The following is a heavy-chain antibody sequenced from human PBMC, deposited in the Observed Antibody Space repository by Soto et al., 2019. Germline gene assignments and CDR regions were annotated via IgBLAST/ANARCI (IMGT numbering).Heavy chain of an antibody. CDR3: AREPGIAVAGRYYGMDV. V-gene: IGHV1-69*01. J-gene: IGHJ6*02. CDR1: GGTFSSYA. CDR2: IIPIFGTA. Sequence: QVQLVQSGAEVKKPGSSVKVSCKASGGTFSSYAISWVRQAPGQGLEWMGGIIPIFGTANYAQKFQGRVTITADESTSTAYMELSSLRSEATAVYYCAREPGIAVAGRYYGMDVWGQGTTVTVSS. D-gene: IGHD6-19*01.